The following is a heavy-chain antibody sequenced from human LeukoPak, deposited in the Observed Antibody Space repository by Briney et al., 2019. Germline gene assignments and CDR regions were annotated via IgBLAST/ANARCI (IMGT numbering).Heavy chain of an antibody. V-gene: IGHV3-23*01. CDR2: ISGSGGST. D-gene: IGHD5-12*01. CDR3: AKKAGYD. Sequence: PGGSLRLSCAASGFTFSSYAMRWVGQAPGKGGEGGSAISGSGGSTYYAESVKGRFTISRDNSKNTLYLQMNSLRAEDTAVYYCAKKAGYDWGQGTLVTVSS. CDR1: GFTFSSYA. J-gene: IGHJ4*02.